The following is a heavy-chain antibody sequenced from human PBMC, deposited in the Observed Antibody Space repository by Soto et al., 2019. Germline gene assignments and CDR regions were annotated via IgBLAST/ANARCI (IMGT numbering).Heavy chain of an antibody. Sequence: GGSLRLSCAASGFTFSSYGMHWVRQAPGKGLEWVALIWFDGSDKYYTESVKGRFTISRDNSKNTLYLQMNSLRAEDTAVYYCAKDRLWFGELPYFDYWGQGTLVTVSS. J-gene: IGHJ4*02. CDR2: IWFDGSDK. D-gene: IGHD3-10*01. CDR3: AKDRLWFGELPYFDY. CDR1: GFTFSSYG. V-gene: IGHV3-33*06.